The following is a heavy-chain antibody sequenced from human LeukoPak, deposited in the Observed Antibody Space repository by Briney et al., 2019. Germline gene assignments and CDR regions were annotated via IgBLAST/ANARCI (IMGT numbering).Heavy chain of an antibody. D-gene: IGHD1-1*01. CDR3: ARAGVWNDPNFDY. V-gene: IGHV1-2*02. J-gene: IGHJ4*02. CDR2: INPNSGGT. CDR1: GYTFTGYY. Sequence: GASVKVSCKASGYTFTGYYMHWVRQAPGQGLEWMGWINPNSGGTNYAQKFQGRVTMTRDTSISTAYMELSRLRSDDTAVYYCARAGVWNDPNFDYWGQGTLVTVSS.